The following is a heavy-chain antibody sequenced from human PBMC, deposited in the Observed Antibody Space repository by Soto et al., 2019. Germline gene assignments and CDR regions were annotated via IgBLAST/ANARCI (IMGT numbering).Heavy chain of an antibody. CDR2: IIPIFGTA. Sequence: GASVNVSCKCSGGTFSSYSIRWVRQAPGQGLEWMGGIIPIFGTANYAQKFQGRVTITADESTSTAYMELSSLRSEDTAVYYCARAPYCTNGVCPGAFDIWGQGTMVTVSS. CDR3: ARAPYCTNGVCPGAFDI. J-gene: IGHJ3*02. CDR1: GGTFSSYS. V-gene: IGHV1-69*13. D-gene: IGHD2-8*01.